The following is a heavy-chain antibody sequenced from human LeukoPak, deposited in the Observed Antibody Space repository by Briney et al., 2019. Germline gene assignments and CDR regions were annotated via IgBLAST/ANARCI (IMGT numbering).Heavy chain of an antibody. D-gene: IGHD2-15*01. CDR2: ISGDGGST. Sequence: GGSLRLSCAASGFTFDDYAMHWVRQAPGKGLEWVSLISGDGGSTYYADSVKGRFTISRDNSKNTLYLQMNSLRAGDTAVYYCARDCTGGTCYDAFDIWGQGTMVTVSS. J-gene: IGHJ3*02. V-gene: IGHV3-43*02. CDR3: ARDCTGGTCYDAFDI. CDR1: GFTFDDYA.